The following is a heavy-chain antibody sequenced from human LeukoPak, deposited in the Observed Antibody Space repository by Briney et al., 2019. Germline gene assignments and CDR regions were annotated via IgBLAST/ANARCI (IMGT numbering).Heavy chain of an antibody. V-gene: IGHV3-48*03. CDR2: ISSSGSTI. J-gene: IGHJ6*02. CDR3: ARGSHDYGDYGAGMDV. Sequence: GGSLRLSCAASGFTFSSYEMNWVRQAPGEGLEWVSYISSSGSTIYYADSVKGRFTISRDNAKNSLYLQMNSLRAEDTAVYYCARGSHDYGDYGAGMDVWGQGTTVTVSS. D-gene: IGHD4-17*01. CDR1: GFTFSSYE.